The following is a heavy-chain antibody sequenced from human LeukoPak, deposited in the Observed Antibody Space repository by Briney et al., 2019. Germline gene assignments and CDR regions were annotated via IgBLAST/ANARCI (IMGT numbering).Heavy chain of an antibody. V-gene: IGHV4-61*01. D-gene: IGHD2-15*01. CDR3: ARAPAYCSGGSCYRFDY. Sequence: SETLSLTCTVSGGSVSSGSYYWSWIRQPPGKGLEWIGYIYYSGSTNYNPSLKSRVTISVDTSKNQFSLKLSSVTAADTAVYYCARAPAYCSGGSCYRFDYWGQGTLVTVSS. CDR2: IYYSGST. J-gene: IGHJ4*02. CDR1: GGSVSSGSYY.